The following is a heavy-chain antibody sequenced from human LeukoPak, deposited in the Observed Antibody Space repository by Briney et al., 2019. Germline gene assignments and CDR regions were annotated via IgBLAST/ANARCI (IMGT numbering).Heavy chain of an antibody. J-gene: IGHJ4*02. CDR3: AKSKQGGWYSGDY. D-gene: IGHD6-19*01. Sequence: GGSLRLSCAASGFTFSSYARSWVRQAPGKGLEWVSAISGSGGSTYYADSVKGRFTISRDNSKNTLYLQMNSLRAEDTAVYYCAKSKQGGWYSGDYWGQGTLVTVSS. CDR1: GFTFSSYA. CDR2: ISGSGGST. V-gene: IGHV3-23*01.